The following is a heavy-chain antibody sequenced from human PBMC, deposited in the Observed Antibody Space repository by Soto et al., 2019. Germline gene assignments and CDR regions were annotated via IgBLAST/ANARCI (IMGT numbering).Heavy chain of an antibody. CDR2: ISGSGGST. CDR1: GFTFSSYA. Sequence: EVQLLESGGGLVQPGGSLRLSCAASGFTFSSYAMSWVRQAPGKGLEWVSAISGSGGSTYYADSVKGRFTISRDNSKNPLYLQMNSLRAEDTAVYYCAKDPSPYTRVAVTVGFDYWGQGTLVTVSS. V-gene: IGHV3-23*01. J-gene: IGHJ4*02. D-gene: IGHD3-16*01. CDR3: AKDPSPYTRVAVTVGFDY.